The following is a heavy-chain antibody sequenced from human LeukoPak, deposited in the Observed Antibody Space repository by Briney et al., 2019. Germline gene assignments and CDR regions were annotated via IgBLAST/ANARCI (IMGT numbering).Heavy chain of an antibody. CDR1: GYTFTNYG. Sequence: GASVKVSCKASGYTFTNYGISWVRQAPGQGLEWMGWISTYNGNSNYAQKLQDRVTMTADTSTTTAYMDLRSLRSDDTAVYYCARAGGWAREDYKGDAFDIRGQGTMVTVSS. CDR3: ARAGGWAREDYKGDAFDI. D-gene: IGHD6-19*01. V-gene: IGHV1-18*01. CDR2: ISTYNGNS. J-gene: IGHJ3*02.